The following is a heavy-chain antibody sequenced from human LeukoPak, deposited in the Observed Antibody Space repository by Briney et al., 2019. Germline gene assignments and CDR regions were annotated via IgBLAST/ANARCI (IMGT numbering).Heavy chain of an antibody. J-gene: IGHJ4*02. D-gene: IGHD2-2*02. V-gene: IGHV3-23*01. CDR3: AKGGSSTCCYRLDY. Sequence: PGGSLRLSRAASGFTFSSYAMSWVRQAPGKGLEWVSAISGSGGSTYYADSVKGRFTISRDNSKNTLYLQMNSLRAEDTAVYYCAKGGSSTCCYRLDYWGQGTLVTVSS. CDR2: ISGSGGST. CDR1: GFTFSSYA.